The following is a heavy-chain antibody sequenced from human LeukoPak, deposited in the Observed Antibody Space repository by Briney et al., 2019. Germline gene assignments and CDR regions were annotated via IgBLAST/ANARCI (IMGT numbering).Heavy chain of an antibody. D-gene: IGHD2/OR15-2a*01. J-gene: IGHJ4*02. CDR1: GGSISSSSYY. CDR2: IYYSGST. Sequence: SETLSLTCIVSGGSISSSSYYWGWIRQPPGKGLEWTGSIYYSGSTYYNPSFKSRVTISVDTSKNRFSLKLSSVTAADTAVYYCARHKGAQYFDYWGQGSLVTVSS. CDR3: ARHKGAQYFDY. V-gene: IGHV4-39*01.